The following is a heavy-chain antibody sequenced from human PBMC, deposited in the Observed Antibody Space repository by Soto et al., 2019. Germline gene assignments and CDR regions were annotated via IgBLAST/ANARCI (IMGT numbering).Heavy chain of an antibody. D-gene: IGHD1-20*01. V-gene: IGHV4-59*02. CDR2: IYYTGST. J-gene: IGHJ3*01. Sequence: SETLSRTSSCSGGPVSDLFWSWLRQSPGKGLEWIGFIYYTGSTDYNPSLKGRVTISLDTSKTQFSLKLSSVTAADTAIYYCASITWGGASFNVWGPGTMVT. CDR3: ASITWGGASFNV. CDR1: GGPVSDLF.